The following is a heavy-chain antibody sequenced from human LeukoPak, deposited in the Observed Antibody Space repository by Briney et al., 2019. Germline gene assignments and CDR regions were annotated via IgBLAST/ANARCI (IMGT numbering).Heavy chain of an antibody. CDR2: INPSGGDT. CDR1: GYTFTSYY. J-gene: IGHJ4*02. Sequence: ASVKVSCTASGYTFTSYYMHWVRQAPGQGLERMGIINPSGGDTSYAQKFQGRLTMTRDTSTNTVYMELTSLRSEDTAVYYCARGVMDNLRFDYWGQGTLVTVSS. CDR3: ARGVMDNLRFDY. V-gene: IGHV1-46*01. D-gene: IGHD1-14*01.